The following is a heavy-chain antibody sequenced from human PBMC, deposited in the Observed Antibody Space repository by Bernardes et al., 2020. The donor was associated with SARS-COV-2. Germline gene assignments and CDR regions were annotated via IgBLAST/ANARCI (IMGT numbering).Heavy chain of an antibody. CDR1: GYTFTGYC. CDR2: INPNSGGT. J-gene: IGHJ6*02. CDR3: AREAYIAVAGYYYYYGMDV. Sequence: ASVKVSCKASGYTFTGYCMHWVRQAPGQGLEWMGWINPNSGGTNYAQKFQGRVTMTRDTSISTAYMELSRLRSDDTAVYYCAREAYIAVAGYYYYYGMDVWGQGTTVTVSS. D-gene: IGHD6-19*01. V-gene: IGHV1-2*02.